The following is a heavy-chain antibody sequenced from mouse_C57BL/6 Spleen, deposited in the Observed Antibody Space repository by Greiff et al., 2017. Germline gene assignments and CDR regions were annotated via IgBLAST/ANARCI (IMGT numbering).Heavy chain of an antibody. CDR3: AMRMGYAMDY. J-gene: IGHJ4*01. Sequence: EVQLVESGGGLVKPGGSLKLSCAASGFTFSDSGMHWVRQAPEKGLEWVAYISSGSSTIYYAETVQGRLPISRDNAKNTLFLQMTSLRSEDTAMYFCAMRMGYAMDYWGQGTSVTVSS. V-gene: IGHV5-17*01. CDR2: ISSGSSTI. D-gene: IGHD2-3*01. CDR1: GFTFSDSG.